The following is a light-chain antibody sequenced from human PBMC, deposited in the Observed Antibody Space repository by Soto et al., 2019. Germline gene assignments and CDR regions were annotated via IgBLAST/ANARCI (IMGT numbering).Light chain of an antibody. CDR2: AAS. CDR3: QKYDSAPWT. J-gene: IGKJ1*01. V-gene: IGKV1-27*01. Sequence: DIQMTQSPFSLSASVGDRVTITCRASQGISYYLAWYQQKPGKVPKLLIYAASTLQSGVPSRFSGSGSGTDFTLTISSLQPEDVATYYCQKYDSAPWTFGQGTKVEIK. CDR1: QGISYY.